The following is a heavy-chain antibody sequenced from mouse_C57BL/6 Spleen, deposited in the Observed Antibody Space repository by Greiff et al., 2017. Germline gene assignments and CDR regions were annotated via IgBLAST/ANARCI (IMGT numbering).Heavy chain of an antibody. D-gene: IGHD3-3*01. Sequence: EVQGVESGGGLVKPGGSRKLSCAASGFTFSSYAMSWVRQTPEKRLEWVATISDGGSYTYYPDNVKGRFTISRDNAKNNLYLQMSHLKSEDTAMYYCARDHGDWYFDYWGQGTTLTVSS. V-gene: IGHV5-4*01. CDR2: ISDGGSYT. J-gene: IGHJ2*01. CDR1: GFTFSSYA. CDR3: ARDHGDWYFDY.